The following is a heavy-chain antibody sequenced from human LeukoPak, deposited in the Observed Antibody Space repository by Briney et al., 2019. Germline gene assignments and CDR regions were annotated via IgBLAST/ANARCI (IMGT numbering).Heavy chain of an antibody. V-gene: IGHV3-66*01. J-gene: IGHJ6*02. CDR3: ARDRGRYYYYGMDV. Sequence: GGSLRLSCAASGFTFSSYAMSWVRQAPGKGLEWVSVIYSGGSTYYADSVKGRFTISRDNSKNTLYLQMNSLRAEDTAVYYCARDRGRYYYYGMDVWGQGTTVTVSS. D-gene: IGHD2-15*01. CDR2: IYSGGST. CDR1: GFTFSSYA.